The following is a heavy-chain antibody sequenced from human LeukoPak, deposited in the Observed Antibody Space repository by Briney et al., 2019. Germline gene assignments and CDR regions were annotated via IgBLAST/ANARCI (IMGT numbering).Heavy chain of an antibody. J-gene: IGHJ4*02. Sequence: QSGESLKISCAASGLTFSDYAMSWVRQAPGKGLEWVSAISSGGASAYYADSVKGRFTISRDNSKNTLYLQMNSLRAEDTAIYYCAIPPINNFWRDCWGQGALVTVSS. CDR3: AIPPINNFWRDC. V-gene: IGHV3-23*01. CDR1: GLTFSDYA. CDR2: ISSGGASA. D-gene: IGHD1-1*01.